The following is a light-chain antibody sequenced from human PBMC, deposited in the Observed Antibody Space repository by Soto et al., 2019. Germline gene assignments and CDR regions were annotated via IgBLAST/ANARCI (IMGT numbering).Light chain of an antibody. V-gene: IGLV2-14*01. Sequence: QSALTQPASVSGSPGQSITISCTGTSSDVGSYNYVSWYQQHPGKAPKLMIYEVSNRPSGVSNRFSGSKSGNTASLTISGLQAEDEADYYCSSYTGSSTLVFGTGTKVTVL. CDR2: EVS. CDR3: SSYTGSSTLV. J-gene: IGLJ1*01. CDR1: SSDVGSYNY.